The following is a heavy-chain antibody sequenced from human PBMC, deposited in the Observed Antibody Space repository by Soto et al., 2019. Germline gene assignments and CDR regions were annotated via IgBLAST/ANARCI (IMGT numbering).Heavy chain of an antibody. CDR2: ISAHSGNT. D-gene: IGHD5-12*01. CDR3: ARHTGGTPLYSGYDYYFDY. Sequence: AAVKVSCKASGYTFISYGISWVRQAPGQGLEWMGWISAHSGNTKYVEKFKDRVTMTMDTSTSTAYMELRSLRSDDTAIYYCARHTGGTPLYSGYDYYFDYWALGTLVTATS. J-gene: IGHJ4*02. V-gene: IGHV1-18*01. CDR1: GYTFISYG.